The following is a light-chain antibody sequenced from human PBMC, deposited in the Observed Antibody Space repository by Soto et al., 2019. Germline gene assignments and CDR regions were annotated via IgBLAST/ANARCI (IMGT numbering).Light chain of an antibody. V-gene: IGLV2-14*01. CDR1: SRDVGGYKY. Sequence: QSALTQPASVSGSPGQSITISCTGTSRDVGGYKYVSWYQQHPGKAPKLMIFEVNSRPTGVSNRFSGSKSDNTASLTISGLHAEDEADYYCSSFSGSSTPYVFGTGTKLTVL. CDR2: EVN. CDR3: SSFSGSSTPYV. J-gene: IGLJ1*01.